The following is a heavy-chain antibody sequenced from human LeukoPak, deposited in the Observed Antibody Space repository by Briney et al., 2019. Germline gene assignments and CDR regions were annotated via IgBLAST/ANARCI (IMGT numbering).Heavy chain of an antibody. Sequence: SGPTLVNPTQTLMLTRTFSGVSLSTSGVRVGWIRQPPGKALEWLALIYWNDDNRYSPSLKRRLTITKDTSKNQVVLKMTNMDPVDTATYYCAHYGDYRFMYYFDYWGQGTLVTVSS. D-gene: IGHD4-17*01. CDR2: IYWNDDN. CDR3: AHYGDYRFMYYFDY. V-gene: IGHV2-5*01. J-gene: IGHJ4*02. CDR1: GVSLSTSGVR.